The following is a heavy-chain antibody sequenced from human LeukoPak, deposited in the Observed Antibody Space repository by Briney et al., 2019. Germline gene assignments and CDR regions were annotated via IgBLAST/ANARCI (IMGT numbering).Heavy chain of an antibody. CDR2: INHSGST. CDR3: ARRRYCSSTSCYYYMDV. Sequence: PSETLSLTCAVYGGSFSGYYWSWIRQPPGKGLEWIGEINHSGSTNYNPSLKSRVTISVDTSKNQFSLKMSSVTAADTAVYYCARRRYCSSTSCYYYMDVWGKGTTVTISS. D-gene: IGHD2-2*01. CDR1: GGSFSGYY. J-gene: IGHJ6*03. V-gene: IGHV4-34*01.